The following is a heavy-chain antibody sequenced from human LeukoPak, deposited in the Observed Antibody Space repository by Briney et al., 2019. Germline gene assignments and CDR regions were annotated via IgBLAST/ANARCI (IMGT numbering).Heavy chain of an antibody. CDR2: IYYSGST. CDR1: GGSISSYY. D-gene: IGHD2-2*02. J-gene: IGHJ5*01. V-gene: IGHV4-59*12. CDR3: ARLRSTAGIRWFDP. Sequence: PSETLSLTCTVSGGSISSYYWSWIRQPPGKGLEWIGYIYYSGSTNYNPSLKSRVTISVDTSKNQFSLKLSSVTAADTAVYYCARLRSTAGIRWFDPWGPGTLVTVSS.